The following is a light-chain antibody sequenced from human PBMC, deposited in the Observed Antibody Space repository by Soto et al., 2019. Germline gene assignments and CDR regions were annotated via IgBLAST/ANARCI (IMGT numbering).Light chain of an antibody. J-gene: IGKJ3*01. V-gene: IGKV4-1*01. CDR1: QSVLYSSNNKNY. Sequence: DIVMTQYPDSLAVSLGERATINCKSSQSVLYSSNNKNYLAWYQQKPGQPPKLLIYWASTRESGVPDRFSGSGSGTDFPLTISSLQAEDVAFYYCQQYYSTPFTFGPGTKVYIK. CDR2: WAS. CDR3: QQYYSTPFT.